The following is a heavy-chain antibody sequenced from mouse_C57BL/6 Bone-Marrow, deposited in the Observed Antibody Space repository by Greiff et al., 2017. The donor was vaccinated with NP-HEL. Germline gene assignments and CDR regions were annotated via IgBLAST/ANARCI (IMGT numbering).Heavy chain of an antibody. V-gene: IGHV1-72*01. CDR2: IDPNSGGT. CDR3: ARSGLLPPYWYFDV. D-gene: IGHD1-1*01. J-gene: IGHJ1*03. CDR1: GYTFTSYW. Sequence: VKLQQPGAELVKPGASVKLSCKASGYTFTSYWMHWVKQRPGRGLEWIGRIDPNSGGTKYNEKFKSKATLTVDKPSSTAYMQLSSLTSEDSAVYYCARSGLLPPYWYFDVWGTGTTVTVSS.